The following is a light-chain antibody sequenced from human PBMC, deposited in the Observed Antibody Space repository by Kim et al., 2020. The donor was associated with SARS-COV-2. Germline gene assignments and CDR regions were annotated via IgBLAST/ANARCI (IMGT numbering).Light chain of an antibody. V-gene: IGLV1-51*01. Sequence: QSVLTQPPSVSAAPGQKVTISCSGSSSNIGNNYVSWYQQLPGTAPKLLIYDNDKRPSGIPDRFSGSKSGTSATLGITGLQPVDEADYYCGTWDSSLSAAVFGGGTQLTV. CDR3: GTWDSSLSAAV. J-gene: IGLJ2*01. CDR1: SSNIGNNY. CDR2: DND.